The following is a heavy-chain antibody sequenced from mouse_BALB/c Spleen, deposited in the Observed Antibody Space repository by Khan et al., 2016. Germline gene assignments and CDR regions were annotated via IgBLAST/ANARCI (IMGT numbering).Heavy chain of an antibody. Sequence: VQLQQSGAELVKPGASVKLSCTASGFNIKDTYMHWVNQRPEQGLEWIGRIDPANGNTKYDPKFQDKATITADTSSNTAYLQLSSLTSEDTAVYYCSRGVYDYEFAYWGQGTLVTVSA. V-gene: IGHV14-3*02. CDR2: IDPANGNT. J-gene: IGHJ3*01. CDR1: GFNIKDTY. D-gene: IGHD2-4*01. CDR3: SRGVYDYEFAY.